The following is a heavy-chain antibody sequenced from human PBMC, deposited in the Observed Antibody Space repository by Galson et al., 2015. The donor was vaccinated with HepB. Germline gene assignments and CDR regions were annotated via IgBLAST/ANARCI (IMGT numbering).Heavy chain of an antibody. CDR1: GFTFSGSA. CDR2: IRSKVNNYAT. V-gene: IGHV3-73*01. J-gene: IGHJ5*02. CDR3: TLTGYSSGWYEYYFDP. Sequence: SLRLSCAASGFTFSGSAIHWVRQASGKGLEWVGRIRSKVNNYATVYAASLKGRFTISRDDSKNTAYLQMNSLKTEDTAVYYCTLTGYSSGWYEYYFDPWGQGTLVTVSS. D-gene: IGHD6-19*01.